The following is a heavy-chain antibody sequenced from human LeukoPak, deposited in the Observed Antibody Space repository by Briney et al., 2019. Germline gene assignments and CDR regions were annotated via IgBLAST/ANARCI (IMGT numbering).Heavy chain of an antibody. CDR1: GDSMIDYY. J-gene: IGHJ1*01. CDR2: IWYSGNT. CDR3: TRQFSREYFLH. V-gene: IGHV4-59*08. Sequence: SETLSLTCNVSGDSMIDYYWSWLRQPPGKGLEWIGYIWYSGNTNYNPSLKSRVTISVDTSKNQFSLKLTSVTAADTAVYYCTRQFSREYFLHWGQGTLVTVSS.